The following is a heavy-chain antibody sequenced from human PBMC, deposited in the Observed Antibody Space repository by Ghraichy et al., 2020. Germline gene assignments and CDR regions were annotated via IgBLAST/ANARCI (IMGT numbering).Heavy chain of an antibody. D-gene: IGHD5-12*01. CDR3: ARARYSGYDAYYYYYGMDV. V-gene: IGHV1-69*04. J-gene: IGHJ6*02. CDR2: IIPILGIA. CDR1: GGTFSSYA. Sequence: SVKVSCKASGGTFSSYAISWVRQAPGQGLEWMGRIIPILGIANYAQKFQGRVTITADKSTSTAYMELSSLRSEDTAVYYCARARYSGYDAYYYYYGMDVWGQGTTVTVSS.